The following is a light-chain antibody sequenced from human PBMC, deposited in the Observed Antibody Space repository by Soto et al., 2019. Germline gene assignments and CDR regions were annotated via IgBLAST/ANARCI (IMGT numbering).Light chain of an antibody. J-gene: IGKJ2*01. CDR2: GAS. CDR3: QQYTSYSMYT. V-gene: IGKV1-9*01. CDR1: QGTSSY. Sequence: DIQLTQSPSFLSASVGDRVTITCRASQGTSSYLAWFQQKPGRAPKLLIYGASTFQSGVPARFSGSGSGTEFSLTISSLQPDDFAAYYCQQYTSYSMYTFGQGTKLEIK.